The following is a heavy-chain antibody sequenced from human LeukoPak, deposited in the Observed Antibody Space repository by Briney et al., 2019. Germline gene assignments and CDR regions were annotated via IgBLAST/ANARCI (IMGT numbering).Heavy chain of an antibody. CDR1: GFTFSSYA. Sequence: GGSLRLSCAASGFTFSSYAMSWVRQAPGKGLEWVSAISGSGGSTYYADSVKGRFTISRDNSKNTLYLHMNTLRAEDTAVYYCAKLADYCSGGSCSADYWGQGTLVTVSS. CDR3: AKLADYCSGGSCSADY. CDR2: ISGSGGST. D-gene: IGHD2-15*01. J-gene: IGHJ4*02. V-gene: IGHV3-23*01.